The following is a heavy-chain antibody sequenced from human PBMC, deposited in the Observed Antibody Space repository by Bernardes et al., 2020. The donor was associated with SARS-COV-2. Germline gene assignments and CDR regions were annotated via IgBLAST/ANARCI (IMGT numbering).Heavy chain of an antibody. V-gene: IGHV4-34*01. CDR3: AREGGLYPDY. Sequence: ETLSLTCAVYGGSFSGYYWSWIRQPPGKGLEWIGESNHSGSTNYNPSLKSRVTISVDTSKNQFSLKLTSVTVADTAVYYCAREGGLYPDYWGQGTLVTVSS. J-gene: IGHJ4*02. D-gene: IGHD2-15*01. CDR2: SNHSGST. CDR1: GGSFSGYY.